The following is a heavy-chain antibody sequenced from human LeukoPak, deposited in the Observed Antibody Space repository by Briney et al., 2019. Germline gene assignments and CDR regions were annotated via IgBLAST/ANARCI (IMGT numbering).Heavy chain of an antibody. Sequence: GGSLRLSCAASGFTFSSYAMHWVRQAPGKGLEYVSAISSNGGSTYYANSVKGRFTISRDNSKNTLYLQMGSLRAEDMAVYYCARVKGVGRCSSTSCYEYFDYWGQGTLVTVSS. V-gene: IGHV3-64*01. CDR2: ISSNGGST. CDR3: ARVKGVGRCSSTSCYEYFDY. D-gene: IGHD2-2*01. J-gene: IGHJ4*02. CDR1: GFTFSSYA.